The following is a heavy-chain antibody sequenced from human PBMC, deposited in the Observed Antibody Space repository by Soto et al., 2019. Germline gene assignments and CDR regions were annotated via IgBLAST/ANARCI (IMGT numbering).Heavy chain of an antibody. Sequence: QVQVVQSGDEVKKPGASVKVSCKASGYTFTNYGFSWVRQAPGQGLEWMGWISGYNGNTKYAEKFQGRVTMTTDTSTSTAHMELRSLRSADTAVYYCARAGQAPYYYYGMDVWGQGPSVTVSS. J-gene: IGHJ6*02. V-gene: IGHV1-18*01. CDR2: ISGYNGNT. CDR1: GYTFTNYG. CDR3: ARAGQAPYYYYGMDV.